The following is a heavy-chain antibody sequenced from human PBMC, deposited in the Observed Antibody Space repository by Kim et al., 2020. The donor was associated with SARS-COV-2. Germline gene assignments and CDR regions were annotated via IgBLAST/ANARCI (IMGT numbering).Heavy chain of an antibody. V-gene: IGHV1-18*01. Sequence: TNYAQKLQGRVTMTTDPSTSTAYVELRSLRSDDTAVYYCANYDSSGYADYWGQGTLVTVSS. CDR3: ANYDSSGYADY. J-gene: IGHJ4*02. CDR2: T. D-gene: IGHD3-22*01.